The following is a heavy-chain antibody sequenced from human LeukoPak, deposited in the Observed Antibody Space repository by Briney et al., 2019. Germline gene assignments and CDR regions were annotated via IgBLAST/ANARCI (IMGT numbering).Heavy chain of an antibody. J-gene: IGHJ4*02. CDR2: IHRSGATT. CDR3: AREVVATRFDN. Sequence: GGSLRLSCVASGFTFSDYAMTWVRQAPGKGLEWVSFIHRSGATTYYADSVKGRFTISRDNVKNTIDLQMSSLRVEDTAVYYCAREVVATRFDNWGQGTLVTVSP. CDR1: GFTFSDYA. D-gene: IGHD5-12*01. V-gene: IGHV3-23*01.